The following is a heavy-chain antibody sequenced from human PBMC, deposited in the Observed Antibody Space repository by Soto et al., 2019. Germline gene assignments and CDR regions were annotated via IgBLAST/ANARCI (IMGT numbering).Heavy chain of an antibody. CDR2: IIPTFGTP. CDR3: ASERSAQYFDF. CDR1: GGTFSSHG. J-gene: IGHJ4*02. V-gene: IGHV1-69*06. D-gene: IGHD1-26*01. Sequence: QVQLVQSGTVVQRRGSSVKVSCQASGGTFSSHGMAWVRQAPGQGLEWMGGIIPTFGTPTYAPKFQGRVTITADKSTNTAYTDLSSLRSEDTGVYYCASERSAQYFDFWGQGTLISFSS.